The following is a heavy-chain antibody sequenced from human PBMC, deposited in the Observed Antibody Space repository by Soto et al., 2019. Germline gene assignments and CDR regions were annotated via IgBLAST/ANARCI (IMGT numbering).Heavy chain of an antibody. V-gene: IGHV1-69*12. J-gene: IGHJ3*02. CDR1: GGTFSSYA. CDR3: ASRRSSSSFFLRPPPREAFDI. CDR2: IIPIFGTA. D-gene: IGHD6-13*01. Sequence: QVQLVQSGAEVKKPGSSVKVSCKASGGTFSSYAISWVRQAPGQGLEWMGGIIPIFGTANYAQKFQGRVTSAADESTSTAYMGLSSLRSEDTAVYYCASRRSSSSFFLRPPPREAFDIWCQGTMVTVSS.